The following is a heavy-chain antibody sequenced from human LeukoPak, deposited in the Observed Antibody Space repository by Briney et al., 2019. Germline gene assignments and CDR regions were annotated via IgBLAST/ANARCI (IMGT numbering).Heavy chain of an antibody. CDR3: ARGVVVVTATNWFDP. V-gene: IGHV4-31*03. J-gene: IGHJ5*02. CDR2: IYYSGST. Sequence: SATLSLTCTVSGGSISSGGYYWGWIRQHPGKGLEWIGFIYYSGSTYYNPSLKSRVTISVDTSKNQVSLKLSSVTAADTAVYYCARGVVVVTATNWFDPWGQGTLVTVSS. CDR1: GGSISSGGYY. D-gene: IGHD2-21*02.